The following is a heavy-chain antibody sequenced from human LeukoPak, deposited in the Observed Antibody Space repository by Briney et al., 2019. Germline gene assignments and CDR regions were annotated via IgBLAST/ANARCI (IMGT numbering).Heavy chain of an antibody. CDR1: GGTFSSYA. D-gene: IGHD3-10*01. Sequence: SVKVSCKASGGTFSSYAISWVRQAPGQGLEWMGGIIPIFGTANYAQKFQGRVTITADESTSTAYMELSSLRSEGTAVYYCAGCPYYYGSGSKTPQYYFDYWGQGTLVTVSS. V-gene: IGHV1-69*13. CDR3: AGCPYYYGSGSKTPQYYFDY. CDR2: IIPIFGTA. J-gene: IGHJ4*02.